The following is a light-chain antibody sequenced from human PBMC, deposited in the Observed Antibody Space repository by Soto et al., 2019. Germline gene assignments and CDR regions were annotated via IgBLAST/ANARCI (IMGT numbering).Light chain of an antibody. V-gene: IGKV4-1*01. CDR3: QQYSSTPPT. Sequence: DIVMTQSPDSLAVSLGERATINCKSSQRVLYSSNNKNYLAWYQQRPGQPPKLLIYWASTLQSGVPDRFSGSGSGTSFTLTISSLQAEDVAVYYCQQYSSTPPTFGQGTKLEIK. CDR2: WAS. CDR1: QRVLYSSNNKNY. J-gene: IGKJ2*01.